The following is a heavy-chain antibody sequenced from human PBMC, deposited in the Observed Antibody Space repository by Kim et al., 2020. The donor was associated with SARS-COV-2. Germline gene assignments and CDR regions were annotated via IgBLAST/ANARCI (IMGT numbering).Heavy chain of an antibody. CDR3: VRVNYVSGSYVLFDP. D-gene: IGHD3-10*01. J-gene: IGHJ5*02. V-gene: IGHV6-1*01. Sequence: SQTLSLTCGISGDSVSSNSAAWNWIRQSPSRGLEWLGRTYYRSKWYNDYAVSVKSRITINPDTSKNQFSLQLNSVTPEDTAVYFCVRVNYVSGSYVLFDPWGQGTLVTVSS. CDR2: TYYRSKWYN. CDR1: GDSVSSNSAA.